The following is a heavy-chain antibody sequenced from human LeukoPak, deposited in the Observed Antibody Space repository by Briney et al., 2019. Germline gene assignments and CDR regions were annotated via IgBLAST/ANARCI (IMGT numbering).Heavy chain of an antibody. J-gene: IGHJ6*03. CDR3: ARNSPPYYYYYYMDV. CDR1: GGSFSGYY. CDR2: INHSGST. Sequence: SGTLSLTCAVYGGSFSGYYWSWIRQPPGKGLEWIGEINHSGSTNYNPSLKSRVTISVDTSKNQFSLKLSSVTAADTAVYYCARNSPPYYYYYYMDVWGKGTTVTVSS. V-gene: IGHV4-34*01. D-gene: IGHD4-23*01.